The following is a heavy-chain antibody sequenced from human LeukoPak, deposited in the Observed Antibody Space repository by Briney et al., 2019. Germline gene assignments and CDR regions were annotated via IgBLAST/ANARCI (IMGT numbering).Heavy chain of an antibody. V-gene: IGHV3-23*01. D-gene: IGHD3-10*02. Sequence: GGSLRLSCAASGFTFSNYGMNWVRQAPGKGLEWVSGLTGSGGITYYADSVKGRFTISRDNSKNTLYLQMNSLRAEDTAVYYCAELGITMIGGVWGKGTTVTISS. CDR2: LTGSGGIT. J-gene: IGHJ6*04. CDR3: AELGITMIGGV. CDR1: GFTFSNYG.